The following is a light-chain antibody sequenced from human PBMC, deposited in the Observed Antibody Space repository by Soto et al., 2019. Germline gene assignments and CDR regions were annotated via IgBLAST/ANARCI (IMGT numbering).Light chain of an antibody. CDR2: KVS. CDR1: NSDIGNYNY. CDR3: TSYTSSTTLKV. J-gene: IGLJ2*01. Sequence: QSALTQPASVSGSPGQSITISCTGTNSDIGNYNYVSWYQQHPGEAPKLIIYKVSNRPSGVSNRFSGSKSGNTASLTISGLQTEDEADYYCTSYTSSTTLKVFGGGTKLTVL. V-gene: IGLV2-14*01.